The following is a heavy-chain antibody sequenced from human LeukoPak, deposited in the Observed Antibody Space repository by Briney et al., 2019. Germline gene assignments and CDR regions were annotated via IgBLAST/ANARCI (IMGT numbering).Heavy chain of an antibody. Sequence: PSETLSLTCAVSGASISSSNYYWGWVRQSPGKGLEWIGNIYSSGNTYYNASLKSRVTMYIDTSKNQFSLKLSSVTAADTAVYFCARGPYSYDSSGAFDIWGQGTMVTVSS. V-gene: IGHV4-39*07. CDR2: IYSSGNT. J-gene: IGHJ3*02. D-gene: IGHD3-22*01. CDR3: ARGPYSYDSSGAFDI. CDR1: GASISSSNYY.